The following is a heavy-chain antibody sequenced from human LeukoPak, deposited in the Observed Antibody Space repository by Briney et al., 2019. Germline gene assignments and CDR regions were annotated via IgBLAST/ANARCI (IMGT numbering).Heavy chain of an antibody. V-gene: IGHV4-61*02. CDR2: IYTSGST. CDR3: ARQNWNDDRWFDP. D-gene: IGHD1-1*01. Sequence: SETLSLTCTVSGGSISSGSYYWSWIRQPAGKGLEWIGRIYTSGSTNYNPSLKSRVTISVDTSKNQFSLKLSSVTAADTAVYYCARQNWNDDRWFDPWGQGTLVTVSS. J-gene: IGHJ5*02. CDR1: GGSISSGSYY.